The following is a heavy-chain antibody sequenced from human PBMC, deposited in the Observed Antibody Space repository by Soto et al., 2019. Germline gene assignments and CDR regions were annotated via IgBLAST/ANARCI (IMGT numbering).Heavy chain of an antibody. D-gene: IGHD2-15*01. J-gene: IGHJ6*02. CDR1: GYTFTGYY. CDR2: INPNSGGT. Sequence: ASVKVSCKASGYTFTGYYMHWVRQAPGQGLEWMGWINPNSGGTNYAQKFQGRVTMTRDTSISTAYMELSRLRSDDTAVYYCARGYPYYYYYGMDVWGQGTTVTVSS. V-gene: IGHV1-2*02. CDR3: ARGYPYYYYYGMDV.